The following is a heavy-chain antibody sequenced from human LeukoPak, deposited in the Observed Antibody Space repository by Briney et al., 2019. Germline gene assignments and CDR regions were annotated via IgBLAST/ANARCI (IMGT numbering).Heavy chain of an antibody. Sequence: GGSLRLSCAASGFTVSSNYMSWVRQAPGKGLEWVSVIYSGGSTYYADSVKGRFTISRDNSKNTLYLQMNSLRAEDTAVYYYARDRYCSGGSCYPPGYYYYMDVWGKGTTVTVSS. J-gene: IGHJ6*03. CDR2: IYSGGST. V-gene: IGHV3-53*01. CDR3: ARDRYCSGGSCYPPGYYYYMDV. D-gene: IGHD2-15*01. CDR1: GFTVSSNY.